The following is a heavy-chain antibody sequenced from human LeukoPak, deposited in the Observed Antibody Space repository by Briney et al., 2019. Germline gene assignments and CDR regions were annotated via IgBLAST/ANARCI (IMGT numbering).Heavy chain of an antibody. CDR2: IYYNGNT. V-gene: IGHV4-39*07. CDR1: GGSISSSDYY. Sequence: PSETLSLTCSVSGGSISSSDYYWGWIRQPPGKGLEWIGTIYYNGNTYYNLSLKSRVTISIDTSKNQFSLKLSSVTAADTAVYYCARVGVLSEYYFDYWGQGTLVTVSS. D-gene: IGHD3-16*01. J-gene: IGHJ4*02. CDR3: ARVGVLSEYYFDY.